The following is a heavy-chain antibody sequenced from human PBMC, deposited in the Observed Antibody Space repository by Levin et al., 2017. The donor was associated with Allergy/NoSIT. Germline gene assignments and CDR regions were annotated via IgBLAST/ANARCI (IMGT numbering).Heavy chain of an antibody. CDR1: GGSISRSTYY. CDR2: IYYSGST. CDR3: AREGYTTSSGYFDY. J-gene: IGHJ4*02. Sequence: SETLSLTCTVSGGSISRSTYYWGWIRQPPGKGLEWIGSIYYSGSTYYNPSLKSRVTISLDTSKNQFSLKLSSVTAADTAVYYCAREGYTTSSGYFDYWGQGTLVTVSS. D-gene: IGHD6-6*01. V-gene: IGHV4-39*07.